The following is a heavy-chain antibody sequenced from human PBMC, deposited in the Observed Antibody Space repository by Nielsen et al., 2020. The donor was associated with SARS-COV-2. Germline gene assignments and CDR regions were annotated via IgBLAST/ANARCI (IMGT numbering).Heavy chain of an antibody. V-gene: IGHV4-59*13. D-gene: IGHD3-3*01. J-gene: IGHJ4*02. Sequence: PGKGLEWIGYIYYSGSTNYNPSLKSRVTISVDTSKNQFSLKLSSVTAADTAVYYCARAITIFGVVIPESYFDYWGQGTLITVSS. CDR2: IYYSGST. CDR3: ARAITIFGVVIPESYFDY.